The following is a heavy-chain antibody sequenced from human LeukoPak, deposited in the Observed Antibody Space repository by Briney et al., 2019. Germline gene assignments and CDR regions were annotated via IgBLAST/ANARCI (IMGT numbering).Heavy chain of an antibody. V-gene: IGHV3-49*03. CDR2: IRSKAYGATT. CDR1: GFTFGDYA. J-gene: IGHJ3*02. D-gene: IGHD7-27*01. Sequence: GGSLRLSCTASGFTFGDYAMSWFRQAPGKGLEWVGFIRSKAYGATTEDAASVKGRFTISRDDSKSIAYLQMNSLKTEDTAVYYCTRDRTGDRTDAFDIWAQGTMVTVSS. CDR3: TRDRTGDRTDAFDI.